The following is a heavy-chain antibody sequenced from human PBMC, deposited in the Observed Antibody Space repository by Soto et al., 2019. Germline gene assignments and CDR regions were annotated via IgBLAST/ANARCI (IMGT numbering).Heavy chain of an antibody. CDR1: GGTFSSYA. D-gene: IGHD3-22*01. CDR3: ARGWGYDSYTYYYAY. V-gene: IGHV1-69*13. Sequence: ASVKVSCKASGGTFSSYAISWVRQAPGQGLEWMGGIIPIFGTANYAQKFQGRVTITADESTSTAYMELSRLRSEDTAVYYCARGWGYDSYTYYYAYWGQGTLVTVSS. CDR2: IIPIFGTA. J-gene: IGHJ4*02.